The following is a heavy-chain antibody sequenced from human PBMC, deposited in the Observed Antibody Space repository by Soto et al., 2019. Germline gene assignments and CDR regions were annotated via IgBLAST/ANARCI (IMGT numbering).Heavy chain of an antibody. CDR2: ISGSGGST. Sequence: GGSLRLSCAASGFTFSSYAMSWVRQAPGKGLEWVSAISGSGGSTYYADSVKGRFTISRDNSKNTLYLQMNSLRAEDTAVYYCAKQNYYDSSGYYLPFDYWGQGTLVTVSS. CDR3: AKQNYYDSSGYYLPFDY. CDR1: GFTFSSYA. D-gene: IGHD3-22*01. J-gene: IGHJ4*02. V-gene: IGHV3-23*01.